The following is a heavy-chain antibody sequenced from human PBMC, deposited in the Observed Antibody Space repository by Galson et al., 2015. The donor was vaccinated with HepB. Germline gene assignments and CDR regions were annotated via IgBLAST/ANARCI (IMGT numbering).Heavy chain of an antibody. CDR3: ARDYYRDYYDSSGYYTMYDY. J-gene: IGHJ4*02. CDR1: GYTFTGYF. CDR2: ISAYNGNT. V-gene: IGHV1-18*04. D-gene: IGHD3-22*01. Sequence: SVKVSCKASGYTFTGYFMHWVRQAPGQGLEWMGWISAYNGNTNYAQKLQGRVTMTTDTSTSTAYMELRSLRSDDTAVYYCARDYYRDYYDSSGYYTMYDYWGQGTLVTVSS.